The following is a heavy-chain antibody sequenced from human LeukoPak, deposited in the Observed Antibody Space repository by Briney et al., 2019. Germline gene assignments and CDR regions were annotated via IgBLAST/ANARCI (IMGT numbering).Heavy chain of an antibody. V-gene: IGHV1-18*01. CDR3: ARSEDIVLMTQTSDAFDI. CDR1: GYTFTSYG. J-gene: IGHJ3*02. CDR2: ISAYNGNT. Sequence: EASVKVSCKASGYTFTSYGISWVRQAPGQGLEWMGWISAYNGNTNYAQKLQGRVTMTTDTSTSTAYMELRSLRSDDTAVYYCARSEDIVLMTQTSDAFDIWGQGTMVTVSS. D-gene: IGHD2-8*01.